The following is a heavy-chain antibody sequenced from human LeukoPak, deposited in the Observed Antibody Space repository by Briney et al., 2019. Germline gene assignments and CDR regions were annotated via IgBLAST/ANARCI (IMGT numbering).Heavy chain of an antibody. J-gene: IGHJ4*02. D-gene: IGHD4-17*01. CDR1: GFTFSSYS. CDR2: ITSSSSTI. Sequence: GGSLRLSCAASGFTFSSYSMSWVRQAPGKGLEWVSYITSSSSTIYYADSVKGRFTISGDNAKNSLYLQMNSLRAEDTAVCYCASLKTTVTVDYWGQGTLVTVSS. V-gene: IGHV3-48*01. CDR3: ASLKTTVTVDY.